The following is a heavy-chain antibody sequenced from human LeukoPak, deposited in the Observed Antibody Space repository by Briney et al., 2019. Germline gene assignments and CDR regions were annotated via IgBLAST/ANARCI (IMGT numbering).Heavy chain of an antibody. V-gene: IGHV3-23*01. Sequence: GGSLRLSCAASGFTFSSYAMTWVRQAPGKGLECVSIISGGGGFTFYADSVKGRFTISRENSKNTLYLQMNSLRAEDAAVNYCVKGHYYESSGHYYFDYWGQGTLVTVSS. D-gene: IGHD3-22*01. CDR2: ISGGGGFT. CDR3: VKGHYYESSGHYYFDY. CDR1: GFTFSSYA. J-gene: IGHJ4*02.